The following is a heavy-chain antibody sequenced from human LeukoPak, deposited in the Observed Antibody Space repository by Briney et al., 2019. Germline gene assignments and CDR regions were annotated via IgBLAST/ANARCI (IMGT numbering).Heavy chain of an antibody. CDR3: AKDPYYFDY. Sequence: ETLSLTCAVYGGSFSGYYWSWVRQAPGKGLEWVSAISGSGGSTYYADSVKGRFTISRDNSKNTLYLQMNSLRAEDTAVYYCAKDPYYFDYWGQGTLVTVSS. CDR1: GGSFSGYY. J-gene: IGHJ4*02. V-gene: IGHV3-23*01. CDR2: ISGSGGST.